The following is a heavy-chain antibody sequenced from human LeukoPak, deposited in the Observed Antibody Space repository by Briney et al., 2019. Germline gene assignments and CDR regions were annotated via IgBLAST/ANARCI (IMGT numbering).Heavy chain of an antibody. J-gene: IGHJ6*03. CDR2: ISAYNGNT. Sequence: ASVKVSCKASGYTFTSYGISWVRQAPGQGLEWMGWISAYNGNTNYAQTLQGRVTMTTDTSTSTAYMELSSLRSEDTAVYYCARGAGGGDYYYYYMDVWGKGTTVTVSS. D-gene: IGHD1-26*01. CDR3: ARGAGGGDYYYYYMDV. V-gene: IGHV1-18*01. CDR1: GYTFTSYG.